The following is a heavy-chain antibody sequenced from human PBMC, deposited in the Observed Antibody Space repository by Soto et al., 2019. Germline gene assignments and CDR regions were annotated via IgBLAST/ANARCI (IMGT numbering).Heavy chain of an antibody. V-gene: IGHV4-39*01. CDR3: ARLPRSYCGGDCYSGNWFDP. J-gene: IGHJ5*02. CDR1: GGSISSSSYY. CDR2: IYYSGST. D-gene: IGHD2-21*02. Sequence: SETLSLTCTVSGGSISSSSYYWGWIRQPPXKGLEWIGSIYYSGSTYYNPSLKSRVTISVDTSKNQFSLKLSSVTAADTAVYYCARLPRSYCGGDCYSGNWFDPWGQGTLVTVSS.